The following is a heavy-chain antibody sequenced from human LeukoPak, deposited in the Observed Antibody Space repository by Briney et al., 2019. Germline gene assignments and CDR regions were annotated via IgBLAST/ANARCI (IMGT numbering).Heavy chain of an antibody. CDR2: LWYDGTYK. J-gene: IGHJ4*02. CDR3: ARDYGYEIDY. Sequence: PGRSLRLSCAASGFTFSSYGMHWVRQAPGKGLEGVATLWYDGTYKNYADSVKGRFTISRDSAKNSLYLQMNSLRVEDTAVYYCARDYGYEIDYWGQGNLVTVS. CDR1: GFTFSSYG. D-gene: IGHD5-24*01. V-gene: IGHV3-33*01.